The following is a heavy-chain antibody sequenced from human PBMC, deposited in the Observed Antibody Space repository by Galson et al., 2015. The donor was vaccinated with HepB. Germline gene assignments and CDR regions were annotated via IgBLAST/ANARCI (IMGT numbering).Heavy chain of an antibody. CDR3: AKDVYSWGAVGTIDY. CDR2: ISPDGSYR. Sequence: SLRLSCAASGFNSNDYAMHWVRQAPGKGLEWLAAISPDGSYRPYADSVKGRFTISRDNSDNTLSLQMNSLRPEDTAIYYCAKDVYSWGAVGTIDYWGRGTLVTVSS. V-gene: IGHV3-30*18. D-gene: IGHD6-13*01. J-gene: IGHJ4*02. CDR1: GFNSNDYA.